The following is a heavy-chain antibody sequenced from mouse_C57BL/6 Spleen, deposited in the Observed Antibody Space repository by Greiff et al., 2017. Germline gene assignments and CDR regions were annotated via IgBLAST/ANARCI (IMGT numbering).Heavy chain of an antibody. CDR1: GYTFTGYW. CDR2: ILPGSGST. CDR3: ARSPITTVVAEGYFDV. Sequence: VQRVESGAELMKPGASVKLSCKATGYTFTGYWIEWVKQRPGHGLEWIGEILPGSGSTNYNEKFKGKATFTADTSSNTAYMQLSSLTTEDSAIYYCARSPITTVVAEGYFDVWGTGTTVTVSS. D-gene: IGHD1-1*01. J-gene: IGHJ1*03. V-gene: IGHV1-9*01.